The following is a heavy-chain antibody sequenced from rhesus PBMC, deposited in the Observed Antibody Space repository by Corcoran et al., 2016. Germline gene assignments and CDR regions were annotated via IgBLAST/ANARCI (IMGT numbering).Heavy chain of an antibody. CDR1: GYSISSGYD. CDR3: ARDRAGAAGNFDY. V-gene: IGHV4-76*01. Sequence: QVQLQESGPGVVKPSETLSLTCAVSGYSISSGYDWSWIRQPPGKGLEWIGYIYGSSGSTNYNPSLKNRVTISQDTSKNQFSLKLSSVTAADTAVYYCARDRAGAAGNFDYWGQGVLVTVSS. D-gene: IGHD6-25*01. CDR2: IYGSSGST. J-gene: IGHJ4*01.